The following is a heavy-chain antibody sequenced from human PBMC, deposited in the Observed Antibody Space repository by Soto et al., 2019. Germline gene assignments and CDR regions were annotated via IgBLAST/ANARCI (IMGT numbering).Heavy chain of an antibody. CDR3: AKVTDIVVVPAGENYFDY. D-gene: IGHD2-2*01. CDR1: GSTFRRYA. CDR2: ISGSGRRT. J-gene: IGHJ4*02. Sequence: GGSLRLSCAAAGSTFRRYAISWVRQAPGKGLEWVSDISGSGRRTYYDDSVKGRFNISRDNSKNMLYLQMNSLRAEDTAVYYCAKVTDIVVVPAGENYFDYWGQGTPVTVSS. V-gene: IGHV3-23*01.